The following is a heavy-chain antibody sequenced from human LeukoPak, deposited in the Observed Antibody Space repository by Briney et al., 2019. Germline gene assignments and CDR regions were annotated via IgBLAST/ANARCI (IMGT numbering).Heavy chain of an antibody. D-gene: IGHD5-18*01. CDR2: INPSGGST. V-gene: IGHV1-46*01. J-gene: IGHJ5*02. CDR3: ARGQYSYGFGNWFDP. CDR1: GYTFTSYY. Sequence: ASVKVSCKASGYTFTSYYMHWVRQAPGQGLEWMGIINPSGGSTSYAQKFQGRVTMTRDTSTSTVYMELSSLRSEDTAVYYCARGQYSYGFGNWFDPWGQGTLVTVSS.